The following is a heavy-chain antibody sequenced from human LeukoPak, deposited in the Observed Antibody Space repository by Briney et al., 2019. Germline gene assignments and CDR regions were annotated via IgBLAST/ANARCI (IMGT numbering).Heavy chain of an antibody. CDR3: ARGNWYFDL. CDR1: GGSISSYY. J-gene: IGHJ2*01. CDR2: IYYSGST. Sequence: SETLSLTYTVSGGSISSYYWSWIRQTPGKGLEWIGYIYYSGSTNYNPSLKSRVNISVDSCKNLFCLKLSSVTAADTAVCCCARGNWYFDLWGRGTLVTVSS. V-gene: IGHV4-59*01.